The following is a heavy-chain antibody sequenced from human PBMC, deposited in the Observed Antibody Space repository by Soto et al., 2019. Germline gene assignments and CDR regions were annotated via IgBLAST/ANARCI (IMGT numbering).Heavy chain of an antibody. V-gene: IGHV3-33*01. Sequence: QVQLVESGGGVVQPGRSLRLSCAASGFTFSSYGMHWVRQAPGKGLEWVAVIWYDGSNKYYADSVKGRFTISRDNSKNTLYLQMNSLRAEDTAVYYCASNLGYSYGPWGFDYWGQGTLVTVSS. CDR3: ASNLGYSYGPWGFDY. CDR2: IWYDGSNK. CDR1: GFTFSSYG. D-gene: IGHD5-18*01. J-gene: IGHJ4*02.